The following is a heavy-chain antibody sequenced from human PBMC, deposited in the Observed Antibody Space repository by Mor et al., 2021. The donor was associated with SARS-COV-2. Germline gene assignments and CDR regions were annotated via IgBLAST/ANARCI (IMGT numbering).Heavy chain of an antibody. Sequence: GIIPIFGTANYAQKFQGRVTITADESTSTAYMELSSLRSEDTAVYYCARAQELTTDDAFDIWGQGTMVTVSS. V-gene: IGHV1-69*01. CDR2: IIPIFGTA. D-gene: IGHD4-17*01. J-gene: IGHJ3*02. CDR3: ARAQELTTDDAFDI.